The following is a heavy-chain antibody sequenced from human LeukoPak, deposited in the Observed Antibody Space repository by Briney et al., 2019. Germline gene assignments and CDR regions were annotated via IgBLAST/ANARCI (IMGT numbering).Heavy chain of an antibody. CDR3: AIGMTTYCSSTSCYPNWFDP. D-gene: IGHD2-2*01. CDR1: GGTFSSYA. J-gene: IGHJ5*02. CDR2: IIPIFGTA. Sequence: ASVKVSCKASGGTFSSYAISWVRQAPGQGLEWMGGIIPIFGTANYAQKFQGRVTITADESTSTAYMELSSLRSEDTAVYYCAIGMTTYCSSTSCYPNWFDPWGQGTLVTVSS. V-gene: IGHV1-69*13.